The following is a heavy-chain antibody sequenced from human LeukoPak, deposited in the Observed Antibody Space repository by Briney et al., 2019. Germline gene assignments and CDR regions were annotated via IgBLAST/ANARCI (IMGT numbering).Heavy chain of an antibody. V-gene: IGHV5-51*01. Sequence: AESLKISCKGSGYSFTNYWNGWVRNMPGKGLGLMGIIYPGDSDTRYSTPFQGQVTISADKATSTAYLQWRSLKASDTAMYYCGRLTSLAVTTLSLDYWGQGTLVTVSS. D-gene: IGHD2-21*02. CDR3: GRLTSLAVTTLSLDY. CDR2: IYPGDSDT. CDR1: GYSFTNYW. J-gene: IGHJ4*02.